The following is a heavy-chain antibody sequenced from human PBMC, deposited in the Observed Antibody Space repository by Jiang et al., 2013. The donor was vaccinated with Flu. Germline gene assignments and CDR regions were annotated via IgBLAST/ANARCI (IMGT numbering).Heavy chain of an antibody. CDR1: GGSISSYY. V-gene: IGHV4-59*01. CDR2: IYYSGST. CDR3: ASSSFFSRSSYYGSEPRDYYYGMDV. J-gene: IGHJ6*02. D-gene: IGHD3-10*01. Sequence: GSGLVKPSETLSLTCTVSGGSISSYYWSWIRQPPGKGLEWIGYIYYSGSTNYNPSLKSRVTISVDTSKNQFSLKLSSVTAADTAVYYCASSSFFSRSSYYGSEPRDYYYGMDVWGQGTTVTVSS.